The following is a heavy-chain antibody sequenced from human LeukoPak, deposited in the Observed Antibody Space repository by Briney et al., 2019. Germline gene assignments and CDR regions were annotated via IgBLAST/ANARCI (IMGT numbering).Heavy chain of an antibody. CDR1: GFTFSSNW. Sequence: PGGSLRLSCAASGFTFSSNWMSWVRQAPGKGREWVANITQDGSEKYYLDSVRGRFTISRDNANNSLYLQRNSLRAEDTAVYYCARFAYYYYYYGMDVWGQGTTVTVSS. CDR3: ARFAYYYYYYGMDV. CDR2: ITQDGSEK. V-gene: IGHV3-7*01. J-gene: IGHJ6*02.